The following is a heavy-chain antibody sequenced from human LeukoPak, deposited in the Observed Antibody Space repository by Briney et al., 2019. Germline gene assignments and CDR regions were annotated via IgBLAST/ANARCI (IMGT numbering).Heavy chain of an antibody. V-gene: IGHV1-18*01. D-gene: IGHD2-2*01. CDR2: ISAYNGNT. J-gene: IGHJ5*02. CDR3: AVGYCSSTSCYAGSVFDP. CDR1: GYTFTSYG. Sequence: ASVKVSCKASGYTFTSYGISWVRQAPGQGLEWMGWISAYNGNTNYAQKLQGRVTMTTDTSASTAYMELRSLRSDDTAVYYCAVGYCSSTSCYAGSVFDPWGQGTLVTVSS.